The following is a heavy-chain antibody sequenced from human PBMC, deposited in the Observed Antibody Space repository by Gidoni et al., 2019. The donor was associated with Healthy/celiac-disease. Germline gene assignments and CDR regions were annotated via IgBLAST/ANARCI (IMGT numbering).Heavy chain of an antibody. J-gene: IGHJ6*02. CDR3: ARKMGFGDSRDGMDV. CDR2: IYPGDSDT. D-gene: IGHD3-16*01. Sequence: EVQLVQSGAEVKKPGESLKISCKRSGYSFTSYWIGWVRQMPGKDLEWRGIIYPGDSDTRYSPSFQGQVTISADKSISTAYLQWSGLKASDTAMYYCARKMGFGDSRDGMDVWGQGTTVTVSS. CDR1: GYSFTSYW. V-gene: IGHV5-51*01.